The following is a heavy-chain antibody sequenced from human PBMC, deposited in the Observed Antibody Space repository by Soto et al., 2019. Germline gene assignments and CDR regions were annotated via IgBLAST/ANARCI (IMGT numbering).Heavy chain of an antibody. CDR1: GGSISSSSYY. J-gene: IGHJ4*02. CDR2: IYYSGST. Sequence: QLQLQESGPGLVKPSETLSLTCTVSGGSISSSSYYWGWIRQPPGKGLEWIGSIYYSGSTYYNPSLKSRVTISVDTSKNQFSLKLSSVTAADTAVYYCARHARGLYCSGGSCYSDYWGQGTLVTVSS. CDR3: ARHARGLYCSGGSCYSDY. D-gene: IGHD2-15*01. V-gene: IGHV4-39*01.